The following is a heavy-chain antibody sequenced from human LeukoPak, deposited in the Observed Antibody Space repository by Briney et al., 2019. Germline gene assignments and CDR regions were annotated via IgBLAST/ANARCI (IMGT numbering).Heavy chain of an antibody. CDR1: GFTFSSNA. J-gene: IGHJ4*02. CDR3: AKTAMIKVIINTYPKGLNY. Sequence: GGSLRLSCAASGFTFSSNAMNWVRQAPGKGLEWVAAIYGRGETTYYADLVKGRLTISRDNSKNTLYLQMNSLRAKDTAVYYCAKTAMIKVIINTYPKGLNYWGQGTLVTVSS. CDR2: IYGRGETT. V-gene: IGHV3-23*01. D-gene: IGHD3-10*01.